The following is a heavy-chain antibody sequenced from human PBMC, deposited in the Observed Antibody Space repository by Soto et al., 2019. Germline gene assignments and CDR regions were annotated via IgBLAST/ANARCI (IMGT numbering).Heavy chain of an antibody. D-gene: IGHD3-22*01. CDR1: GYTFTIFA. V-gene: IGHV1-3*01. CDR2: INADNGNT. Sequence: ASVKVSCKASGYTFTIFAMHWVRQAPGQRLEWMGWINADNGNTKYSQKFQGRVTITRDTSASTAYLQMNSLKIEDTAVYYCAMDSSGYNYYFDHWGQGTRVTVSS. J-gene: IGHJ4*02. CDR3: AMDSSGYNYYFDH.